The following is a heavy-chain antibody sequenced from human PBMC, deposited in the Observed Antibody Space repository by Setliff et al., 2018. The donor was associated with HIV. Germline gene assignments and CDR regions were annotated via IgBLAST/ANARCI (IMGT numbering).Heavy chain of an antibody. Sequence: PGGSLRLSCAASGLTLSNSAMTWVRQKPGRGLEWVSLIQSGGIIYYADSVKGRFTISRDSSSNTLSLQMTSLRAEDTALYYCAKLDYYDYSGSWARKSAIDSWGRGTMVTVSS. CDR2: IQSGGII. J-gene: IGHJ3*01. V-gene: IGHV3-23*01. CDR1: GLTLSNSA. D-gene: IGHD3-22*01. CDR3: AKLDYYDYSGSWARKSAIDS.